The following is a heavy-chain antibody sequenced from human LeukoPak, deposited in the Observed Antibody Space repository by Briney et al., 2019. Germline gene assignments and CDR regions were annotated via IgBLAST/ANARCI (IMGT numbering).Heavy chain of an antibody. V-gene: IGHV1-3*01. CDR2: INAGNGNT. CDR3: ARDETVLGVVAATTFDY. J-gene: IGHJ4*02. CDR1: GYTFTSYA. D-gene: IGHD2-15*01. Sequence: ASVKVSCKASGYTFTSYAMHWVRQAPGQRLEWMGWINAGNGNTKYSQKFQGRVTITRDTSASTAYMELSSLRSEDTAVYYCARDETVLGVVAATTFDYWGQGTLVTVSS.